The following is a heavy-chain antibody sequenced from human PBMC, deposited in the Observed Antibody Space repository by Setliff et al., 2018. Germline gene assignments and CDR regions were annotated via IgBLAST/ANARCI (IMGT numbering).Heavy chain of an antibody. CDR2: IYYSGST. J-gene: IGHJ6*03. CDR3: ARSLEPYGSGSLWGYYYYYYMDV. CDR1: GASISANHY. V-gene: IGHV4-59*08. D-gene: IGHD3-10*01. Sequence: KASETLSLTCTVSGASISANHYWGWIRQTPGKGLEWIGSIYYSGSTNYNPSLKSRVTISVDTSKNQFSLKLSSVTAADTAVYYCARSLEPYGSGSLWGYYYYYYMDVWGKGTTVTVSS.